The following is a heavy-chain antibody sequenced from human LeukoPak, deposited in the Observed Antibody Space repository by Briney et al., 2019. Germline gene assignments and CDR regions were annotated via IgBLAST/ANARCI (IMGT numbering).Heavy chain of an antibody. CDR1: GFNFRSFG. CDR3: ARDDGGGYNSFTY. J-gene: IGHJ4*02. CDR2: IGYEGSNK. Sequence: GGPLRLSCAASGFNFRSFGMHWVRQAPGKGREWVAGIGYEGSNKYYADSLKGRFTVSRDNSKNTIYLQVNRLSAEDMAVYYCARDDGGGYNSFTYWGQGVLVTVSS. D-gene: IGHD5-18*01. V-gene: IGHV3-33*01.